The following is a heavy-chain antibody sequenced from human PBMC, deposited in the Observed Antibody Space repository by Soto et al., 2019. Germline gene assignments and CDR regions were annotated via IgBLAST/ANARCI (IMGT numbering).Heavy chain of an antibody. CDR3: ASEGFSGGWGLDY. CDR2: ISYDGSKR. J-gene: IGHJ4*02. V-gene: IGHV3-30*04. D-gene: IGHD3-3*01. CDR1: GFTFSSYV. Sequence: QVQLVESGGGVVQPGRSLRLSCAASGFTFSSYVMHWVRQAPGKGLEWVAAISYDGSKRYYADSVKGRFTISRDNSKNTLYLQMNSLRAEDTAVYYCASEGFSGGWGLDYWGQGTLVTVSS.